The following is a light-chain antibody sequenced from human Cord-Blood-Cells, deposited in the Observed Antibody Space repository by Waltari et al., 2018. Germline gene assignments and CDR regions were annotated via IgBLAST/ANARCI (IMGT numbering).Light chain of an antibody. CDR3: QSYDSSLSGHVV. J-gene: IGLJ2*01. CDR1: SSNIGAGYD. Sequence: QSVLTQPPSVSGAPGPRVTISCTGSSSNIGAGYDVPWYQQLPGTAPKRLIHGNSNRPSGVPDLFSGAKSGTSASLAITGLQAEDEADYYCQSYDSSLSGHVVFGGGTKLTVL. CDR2: GNS. V-gene: IGLV1-40*01.